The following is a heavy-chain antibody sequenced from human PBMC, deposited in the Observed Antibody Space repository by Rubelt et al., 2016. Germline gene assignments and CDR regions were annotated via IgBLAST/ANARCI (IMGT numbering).Heavy chain of an antibody. CDR2: IRYDGSNK. J-gene: IGHJ4*02. Sequence: VRQAPGKGLEWVAFIRYDGSNKYYADSVKGRFTISRDNSKNTLYLQMNSLRAEDTAVYYCARDPGDDTSGYYYFDYWGQGTLVTVSS. CDR3: ARDPGDDTSGYYYFDY. D-gene: IGHD3-22*01. V-gene: IGHV3-30*02.